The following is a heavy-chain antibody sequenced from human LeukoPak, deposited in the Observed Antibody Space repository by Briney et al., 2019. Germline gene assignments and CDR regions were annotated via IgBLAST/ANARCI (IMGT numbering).Heavy chain of an antibody. CDR1: GYTFTGYY. CDR2: INPHSGAT. V-gene: IGHV1-2*02. Sequence: GASGKVCCKASGYTFTGYYIHWVRQAPGQGPEWMGWINPHSGATNYAQKFQGRVTMTRDTSISTAFMELSSLRSDDTAMYYCSRDLLMYYSGSGESTWGQGTQVTVSS. J-gene: IGHJ5*02. CDR3: SRDLLMYYSGSGEST. D-gene: IGHD3-10*01.